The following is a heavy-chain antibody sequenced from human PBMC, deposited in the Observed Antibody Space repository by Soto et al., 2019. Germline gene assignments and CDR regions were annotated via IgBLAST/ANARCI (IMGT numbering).Heavy chain of an antibody. CDR1: GGSISSSSYY. J-gene: IGHJ4*02. CDR3: ARGRGGLRYFDWLPFDY. V-gene: IGHV4-39*07. Sequence: PSETLSLTCTVSGGSISSSSYYWGWIRQPPGKGLEWIGYTHYSGSTYYNPSLKSRVTISVDTSKNQFSLKLSSVTAADTAVYYCARGRGGLRYFDWLPFDYWGQGTLVTVSS. D-gene: IGHD3-9*01. CDR2: THYSGST.